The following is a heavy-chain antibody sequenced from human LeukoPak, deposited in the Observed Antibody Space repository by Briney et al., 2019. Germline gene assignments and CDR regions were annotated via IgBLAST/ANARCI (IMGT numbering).Heavy chain of an antibody. CDR1: GGTFHSYP. Sequence: SVKASCQPSGGTFHSYPLSWQRRATGHGLGWLGRIIPILGIANWAQKCQGRVTITADKYTRTAYMELSSLRSEDTAVYYCARGHYDSSGYREGYAFDIWGQGTMVTVSS. V-gene: IGHV1-69*04. D-gene: IGHD3-22*01. CDR2: IIPILGIA. CDR3: ARGHYDSSGYREGYAFDI. J-gene: IGHJ3*02.